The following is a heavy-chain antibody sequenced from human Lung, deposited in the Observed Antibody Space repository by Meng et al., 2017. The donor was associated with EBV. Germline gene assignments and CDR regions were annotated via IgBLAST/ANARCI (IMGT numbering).Heavy chain of an antibody. Sequence: VRTGVELIRSGASLKVSREATRFSLTSYAISWIRHAPGQALQYIGWISAYNGNTNDAQELQGRVTMTTDTSTSTAYMELSSLRFDDTAVYYCARFYCSSTSCPHVLFDYWGQGTLVTVSS. CDR2: ISAYNGNT. CDR1: RFSLTSYA. CDR3: ARFYCSSTSCPHVLFDY. J-gene: IGHJ4*02. D-gene: IGHD2-2*01. V-gene: IGHV1-18*01.